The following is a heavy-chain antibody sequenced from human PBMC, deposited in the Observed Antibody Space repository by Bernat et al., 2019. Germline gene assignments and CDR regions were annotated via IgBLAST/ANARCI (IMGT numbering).Heavy chain of an antibody. CDR2: IDPSDSYT. J-gene: IGHJ5*02. Sequence: EVQLVQSGAEVKKPGESLRISCKGSGYSFTSYWISWVRQMPGKGLEWMGRIDPSDSYTNYSPSFQGHVTISADKSISTAYLQWSSLKASDTAMYYCARHPVAGNDIGWFDPWGQGTLVTVSS. V-gene: IGHV5-10-1*03. CDR3: ARHPVAGNDIGWFDP. CDR1: GYSFTSYW. D-gene: IGHD6-19*01.